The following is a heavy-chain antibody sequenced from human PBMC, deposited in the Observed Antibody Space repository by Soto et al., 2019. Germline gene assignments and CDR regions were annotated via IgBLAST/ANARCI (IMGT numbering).Heavy chain of an antibody. CDR1: GFTFSSYA. D-gene: IGHD6-25*01. Sequence: QVQLVESGGGVVQPGRSLRLSCAAAGFTFSSYAMHWVRQAPGKGLEWVAVIAYDASVKYYGDSVKGRFTISRDNSRDTLYLPMNSLGPEDSAVYYGATERRGDSSASATYWGQGTLVTVSS. J-gene: IGHJ4*02. V-gene: IGHV3-30-3*01. CDR2: IAYDASVK. CDR3: ATERRGDSSASATY.